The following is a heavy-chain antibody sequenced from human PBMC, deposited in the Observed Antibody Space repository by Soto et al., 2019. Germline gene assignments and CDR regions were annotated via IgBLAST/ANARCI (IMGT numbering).Heavy chain of an antibody. V-gene: IGHV4-39*01. CDR2: IYYSGST. Sequence: QLQLQESGPDLVKPSETRSLPCTASGGSISSSSSYWGGIRHPPGRGLEWIGSIYYSGSTYYNPSLKSRVTISVDTSKNQFSLKLSSVTAADTAVYYCARDTAMAYYYYYGMDVWGQGTTVTVSS. D-gene: IGHD5-18*01. CDR1: GGSISSSSSY. CDR3: ARDTAMAYYYYYGMDV. J-gene: IGHJ6*02.